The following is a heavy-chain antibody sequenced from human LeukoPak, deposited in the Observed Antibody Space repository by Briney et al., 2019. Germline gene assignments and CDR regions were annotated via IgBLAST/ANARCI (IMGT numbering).Heavy chain of an antibody. V-gene: IGHV1-18*01. CDR2: ISAYNGNT. CDR1: GYTFTSYG. CDR3: ARDLSSSWYRYGMDV. J-gene: IGHJ6*02. Sequence: ASVKVSCKASGYTFTSYGISWVRQAPGQGLEWMGWISAYNGNTNYAQRLQGRVTMTTDTSTSTAYMELRSLRSDDTAVYYCARDLSSSWYRYGMDVWGQGTTVTVSS. D-gene: IGHD6-13*01.